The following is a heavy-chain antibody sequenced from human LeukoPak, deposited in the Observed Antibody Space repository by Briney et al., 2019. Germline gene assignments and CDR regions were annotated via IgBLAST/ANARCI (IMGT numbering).Heavy chain of an antibody. V-gene: IGHV1-2*02. Sequence: GASVKVSCKASGGTFSSYAISWVRQAPGQGLEWMGWINPNSGGTNYAQKFQGRVTMTRDTSISTAYMELSRLRSDDTAVYYCARDRGVDYCSGGSCSHYYYYMDVWGKGTTVTISS. J-gene: IGHJ6*03. CDR3: ARDRGVDYCSGGSCSHYYYYMDV. D-gene: IGHD2-15*01. CDR1: GGTFSSYA. CDR2: INPNSGGT.